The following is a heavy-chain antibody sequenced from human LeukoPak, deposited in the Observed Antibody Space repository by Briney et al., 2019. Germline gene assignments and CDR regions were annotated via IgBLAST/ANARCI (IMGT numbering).Heavy chain of an antibody. CDR2: INHSGST. J-gene: IGHJ5*02. CDR3: ESQGSSSNWFDP. Sequence: SSETLSLTCAVYGGSFSGYYWSWIRQPPGKGLEWIGEINHSGSTNYNPSLKSRVTISVDTSKNQFSLKLSSVTAADTAVYYCESQGSSSNWFDPWGQGTLVTVSS. CDR1: GGSFSGYY. V-gene: IGHV4-34*01.